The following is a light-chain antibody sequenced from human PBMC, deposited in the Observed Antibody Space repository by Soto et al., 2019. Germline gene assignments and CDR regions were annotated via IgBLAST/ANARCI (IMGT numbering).Light chain of an antibody. Sequence: FALTHPDSVSRSPGQTIFISCTGTGIDVERSNFVSWFQQLPVTVPMQMIYEVTGRPSGTSDRFSGSKCCNTSSLTISGLQPEQEAEYYCISCTSVNIRGVFGTGPKVTVL. J-gene: IGLJ1*01. CDR2: EVT. CDR1: GIDVERSNF. V-gene: IGLV2-14*01. CDR3: ISCTSVNIRGV.